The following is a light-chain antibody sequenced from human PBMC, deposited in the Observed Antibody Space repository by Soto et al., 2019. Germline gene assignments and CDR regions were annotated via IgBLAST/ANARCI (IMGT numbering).Light chain of an antibody. V-gene: IGLV1-44*01. Sequence: QSALTQPPSASGTPGQRVTISCSGRSSNIGINTVNWYQQLPGTAPKLLIYSNNQRPSGVPDRFSGSKSGTSASLAISGLQSEDEADYYCAAWDDSLNGPGAFGTGTKVTVL. CDR1: SSNIGINT. J-gene: IGLJ1*01. CDR2: SNN. CDR3: AAWDDSLNGPGA.